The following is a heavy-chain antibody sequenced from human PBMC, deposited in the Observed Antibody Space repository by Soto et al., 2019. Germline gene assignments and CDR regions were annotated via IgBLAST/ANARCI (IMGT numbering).Heavy chain of an antibody. Sequence: GSLRLSCAASGFTFSSYAMSWVRQAPGKGLEWVSAISGSGGSTYYADSVKGRFTISRDNSKNTLYLQMNSLRAEDTAVYYCAKDRLWFGELLLLDYWGQGTLVTVSS. V-gene: IGHV3-23*01. CDR1: GFTFSSYA. J-gene: IGHJ4*02. D-gene: IGHD3-10*01. CDR2: ISGSGGST. CDR3: AKDRLWFGELLLLDY.